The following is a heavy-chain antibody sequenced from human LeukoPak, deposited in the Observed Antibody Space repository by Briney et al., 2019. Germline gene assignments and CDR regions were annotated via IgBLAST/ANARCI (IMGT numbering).Heavy chain of an antibody. CDR3: ASTPGIAAANY. CDR2: INHSGST. D-gene: IGHD6-13*01. J-gene: IGHJ4*02. CDR1: GGSISPYY. Sequence: ASETLSLTCTVSGGSISPYYWSWIRQPPGKGLEWIGEINHSGSTNYNPSLKSRVTISVDTSKNQFSLKLSSVTAADTAVYYCASTPGIAAANYWGQGTLVTVSS. V-gene: IGHV4-34*01.